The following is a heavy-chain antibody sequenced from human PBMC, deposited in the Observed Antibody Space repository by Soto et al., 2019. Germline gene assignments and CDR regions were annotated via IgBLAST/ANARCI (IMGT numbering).Heavy chain of an antibody. CDR3: ASWHEREHAYDV. Sequence: LRLSCAAFGLTVSGKKYVAWVRQAPGKGLEWVSALYDVDGSFYADSVKGRFTTSSDSSKTTVYLQMNGLRPDDTAVYYCASWHEREHAYDVWGQGTTVTVS. CDR2: LYDVDGS. J-gene: IGHJ3*01. CDR1: GLTVSGKKY. V-gene: IGHV3-53*01. D-gene: IGHD1-1*01.